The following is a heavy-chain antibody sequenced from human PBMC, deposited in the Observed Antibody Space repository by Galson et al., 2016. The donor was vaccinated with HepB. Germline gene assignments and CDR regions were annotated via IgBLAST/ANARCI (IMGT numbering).Heavy chain of an antibody. J-gene: IGHJ5*01. CDR1: GFTFTNFW. CDR3: AGGASSWADS. Sequence: SLRLSCAASGFTFTNFWMHWVRQAPGKGLVWVSRVNTDGSVTDHADSVKGRFTISRDNAKTPLYLQMNSLTVDDTAVYYCAGGASSWADSWGQGTLVTVSP. CDR2: VNTDGSVT. D-gene: IGHD6-13*01. V-gene: IGHV3-74*01.